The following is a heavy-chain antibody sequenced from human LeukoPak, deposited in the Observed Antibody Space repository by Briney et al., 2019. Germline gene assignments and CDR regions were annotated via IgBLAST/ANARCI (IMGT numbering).Heavy chain of an antibody. Sequence: PSETLSLTCTVSDGSISSSSYYWGWIRQPPGKGLEWIGSIYYSGSTYYNPSLKSRVTISVDTSKNQFSLKLSSVTAADTAVYYCARLRYCSSTSCPTMRFDPWGQGTLVTVSS. CDR2: IYYSGST. CDR1: DGSISSSSYY. V-gene: IGHV4-39*01. CDR3: ARLRYCSSTSCPTMRFDP. D-gene: IGHD2-2*01. J-gene: IGHJ5*02.